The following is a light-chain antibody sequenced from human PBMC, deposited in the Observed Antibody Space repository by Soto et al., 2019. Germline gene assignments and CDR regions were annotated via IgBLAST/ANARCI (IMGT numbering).Light chain of an antibody. Sequence: QSALTQPASASGSPGQSITISCTGNSSDVGGYNYVSWYQQHPGKAPKLMIYDVSNRPSGVSNRFCGSKSGNTASRTISGLQAEDEADYYCSSYTSSSTPVVFGGGTKLTVL. CDR2: DVS. J-gene: IGLJ2*01. V-gene: IGLV2-14*01. CDR1: SSDVGGYNY. CDR3: SSYTSSSTPVV.